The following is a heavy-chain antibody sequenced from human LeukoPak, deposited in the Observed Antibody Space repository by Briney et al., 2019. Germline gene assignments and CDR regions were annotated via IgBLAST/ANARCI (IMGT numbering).Heavy chain of an antibody. CDR3: ARGNWAFDY. CDR2: ISSGGSTV. Sequence: PGGSLRLSCAASGFTFRNYEMNWVRQAPGKGLEWISYISSGGSTVYYADSVKGRFTISRDNAKNSLYLQVNSLRDEDTAVYYCARGNWAFDYWGQGTLVTVSS. J-gene: IGHJ4*02. V-gene: IGHV3-48*03. CDR1: GFTFRNYE. D-gene: IGHD7-27*01.